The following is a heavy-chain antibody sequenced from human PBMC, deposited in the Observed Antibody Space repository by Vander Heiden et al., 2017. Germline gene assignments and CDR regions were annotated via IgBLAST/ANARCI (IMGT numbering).Heavy chain of an antibody. CDR3: SRGEGWERYRSS. V-gene: IGHV4-34*01. CDR1: DWSFSGNY. J-gene: IGHJ4*02. Sequence: QVQLQHLGAGLLKPSETLSLTCAVYDWSFSGNYWNWIRQPPGKGREGIGEINHSGRTNDNPSLKSRVTISVDTAKKQVSLKLRSANEADTAVDDGSRGEGWERYRSSWGQGSLIPVSS. D-gene: IGHD3-16*02. CDR2: INHSGRT.